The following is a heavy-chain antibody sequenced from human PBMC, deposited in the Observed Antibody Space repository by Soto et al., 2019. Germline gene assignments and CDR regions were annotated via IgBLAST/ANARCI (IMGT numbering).Heavy chain of an antibody. CDR1: GFTFSNAW. J-gene: IGHJ4*02. Sequence: GGSLRLSCAASGFTFSNAWMSWVRQAPGKGLEWVGRIKSKTDGGTTDYAAPVKGRFTISRDDSKNTLYLQMNSLKTEDTAVYYCTTDPLPGSPEDYYGSGSYLDYWGQGTLVTVSS. CDR2: IKSKTDGGTT. CDR3: TTDPLPGSPEDYYGSGSYLDY. V-gene: IGHV3-15*01. D-gene: IGHD3-10*01.